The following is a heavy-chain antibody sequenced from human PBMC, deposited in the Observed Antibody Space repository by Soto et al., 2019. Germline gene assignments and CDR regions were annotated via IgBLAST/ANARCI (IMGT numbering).Heavy chain of an antibody. Sequence: GESLKISCKGSGYSFTSYWISWVRQMPGKGLEWMGRIDPSDSYTNYSPSFQGHVTISADKSISTAYLQWSSLKASDTAMYYCARHPSPYSNYYYYYGMDVWGQGTTVTVSS. CDR2: IDPSDSYT. V-gene: IGHV5-10-1*01. CDR1: GYSFTSYW. CDR3: ARHPSPYSNYYYYYGMDV. J-gene: IGHJ6*02. D-gene: IGHD4-4*01.